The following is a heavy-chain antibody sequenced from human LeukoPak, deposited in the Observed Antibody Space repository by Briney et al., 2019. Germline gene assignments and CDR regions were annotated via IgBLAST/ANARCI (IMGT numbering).Heavy chain of an antibody. Sequence: GGSLRLSCAASGFTFSTYSMSWVRQAPGKXLEWVSSVISSGGGTYYADSVKGRFTISRDNSKSTLYLQMNSLRAEDTAIYYCAKRAAYYFDYWGQGTLVTVSS. D-gene: IGHD6-25*01. J-gene: IGHJ4*02. CDR2: VISSGGGT. CDR3: AKRAAYYFDY. CDR1: GFTFSTYS. V-gene: IGHV3-23*01.